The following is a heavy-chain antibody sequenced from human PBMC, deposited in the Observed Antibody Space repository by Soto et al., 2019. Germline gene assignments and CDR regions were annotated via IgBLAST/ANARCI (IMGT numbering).Heavy chain of an antibody. Sequence: SETLSLTCTVSGGSNSSYGWSWIRQSPGKGLEWIGYMSYSGSTTYNPSLKSRVTISLHTSNNQFSLDLNSVTAADTAVYYCARARNFLTGSYKGGFYYFDYWGQGTLVTVSS. D-gene: IGHD3-9*01. J-gene: IGHJ4*02. CDR3: ARARNFLTGSYKGGFYYFDY. CDR2: MSYSGST. CDR1: GGSNSSYG. V-gene: IGHV4-59*01.